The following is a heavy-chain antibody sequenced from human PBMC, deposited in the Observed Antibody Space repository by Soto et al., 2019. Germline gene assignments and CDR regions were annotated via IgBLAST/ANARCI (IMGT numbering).Heavy chain of an antibody. Sequence: PSETLSLTCTVSGGSISSYYWSWIRQPPGKGLEWIGYIYYSGSTYYNPSLKSRVTISVDTSKNQFSLKLSSVTAADTAVYYCARGRGNWGYYYYGMDVWGQGTTVTISS. V-gene: IGHV4-59*12. J-gene: IGHJ6*02. CDR3: ARGRGNWGYYYYGMDV. CDR1: GGSISSYY. CDR2: IYYSGST. D-gene: IGHD7-27*01.